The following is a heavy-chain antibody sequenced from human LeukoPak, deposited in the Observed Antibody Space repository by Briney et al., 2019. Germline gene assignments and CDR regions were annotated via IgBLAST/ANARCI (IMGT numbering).Heavy chain of an antibody. CDR3: AREYCSGGSCYPGIVNY. J-gene: IGHJ4*02. D-gene: IGHD2-15*01. Sequence: GGSLRLSCAASGFTFSSYWMSWVRQAPGKGPEWVAHIKQDASQEYHVDSVKGRFTISRDNAKNSLYLQMNSLRAEDTAVYYCAREYCSGGSCYPGIVNYWGQGTLVTVSS. CDR2: IKQDASQE. CDR1: GFTFSSYW. V-gene: IGHV3-7*01.